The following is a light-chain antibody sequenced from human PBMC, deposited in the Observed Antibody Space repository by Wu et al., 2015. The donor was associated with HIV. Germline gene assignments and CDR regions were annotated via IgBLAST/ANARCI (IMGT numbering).Light chain of an antibody. J-gene: IGKJ3*01. V-gene: IGKV1-9*01. CDR2: AAS. Sequence: DIQLTQSPSFLSASIGERVTITCRASQGISSYLVWYQQKPGKAPKLLIYAASTLQSRVPSRFSGSGSGTEFTLTVSSLQSDDFATYYCQQLSNYPFTFGPGTKVDIK. CDR1: QGISSY. CDR3: QQLSNYPFT.